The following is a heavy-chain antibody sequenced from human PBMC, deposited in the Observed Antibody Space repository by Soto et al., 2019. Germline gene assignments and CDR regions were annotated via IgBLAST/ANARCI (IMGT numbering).Heavy chain of an antibody. Sequence: LRLSCVTSGFTFSNYGMYWVRQAPRKGLEWVGVIWYDGSNTHYIDSVKGRFTISRDDSRNTVYLQMNSLTAEDTAVYYCARGPGFSSGYEFDYWGQGTLVTVSS. V-gene: IGHV3-33*07. J-gene: IGHJ4*02. CDR3: ARGPGFSSGYEFDY. D-gene: IGHD5-18*01. CDR2: IWYDGSNT. CDR1: GFTFSNYG.